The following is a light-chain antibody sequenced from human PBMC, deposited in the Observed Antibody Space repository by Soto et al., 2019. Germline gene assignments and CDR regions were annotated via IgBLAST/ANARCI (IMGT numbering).Light chain of an antibody. V-gene: IGKV1-39*01. J-gene: IGKJ5*01. CDR1: QSISSY. CDR3: QQSYSTLIT. Sequence: DIQTTQSPSSLSASVGDRVTITCRASQSISSYLNWYQQKRGKAPKLLIYAASSLQSGVPSRFSGNGSGTDFTLTISSLQPEDFATYYCQQSYSTLITFGQGTRLEI. CDR2: AAS.